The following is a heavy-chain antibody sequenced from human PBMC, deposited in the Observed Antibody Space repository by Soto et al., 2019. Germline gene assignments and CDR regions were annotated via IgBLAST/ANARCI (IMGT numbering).Heavy chain of an antibody. CDR1: GYPFTRYY. D-gene: IGHD2-15*01. CDR3: ARAGFGGPRGAMDV. J-gene: IGHJ6*02. CDR2: INPSGGST. Sequence: ASVKVSCKASGYPFTRYYMHWLRQARRQGLEWMGIINPSGGSTSYAQKFQGRLTMTRDTSTSTVYMELSSLRSEDTAVYYCARAGFGGPRGAMDVWGQGTTVTVSS. V-gene: IGHV1-46*01.